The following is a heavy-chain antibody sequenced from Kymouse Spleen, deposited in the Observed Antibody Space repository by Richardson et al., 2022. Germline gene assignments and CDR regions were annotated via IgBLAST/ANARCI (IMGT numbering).Heavy chain of an antibody. CDR1: GFTFDDYA. CDR2: ISWNSGSI. CDR3: AKDGLDYYGSGSSRMDV. J-gene: IGHJ6*02. V-gene: IGHV3-9*01. D-gene: IGHD3-10*01. Sequence: EVQLVESGGGLVQPGRSLRLSCAASGFTFDDYAMHWVRQAPGKGLEWVSGISWNSGSIGYADSVKGRFTISRDNAKNSLYLQMNSLRAEDTALYYCAKDGLDYYGSGSSRMDVWGQGTTVTVSS.